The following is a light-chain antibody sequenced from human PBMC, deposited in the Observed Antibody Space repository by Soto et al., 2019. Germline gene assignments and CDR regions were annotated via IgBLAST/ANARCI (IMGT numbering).Light chain of an antibody. J-gene: IGKJ1*01. CDR1: PRLGRW. V-gene: IGKV1-5*01. Sequence: GDRVTITCRARPRLGRWLAWYQQQPGKAPKLLIYDASSLESGVPSRFSGSGAGTEFTLTISSLQPDDFATYYCQHYNTYSPERPFGQGTKVEVK. CDR2: DAS. CDR3: QHYNTYSPERP.